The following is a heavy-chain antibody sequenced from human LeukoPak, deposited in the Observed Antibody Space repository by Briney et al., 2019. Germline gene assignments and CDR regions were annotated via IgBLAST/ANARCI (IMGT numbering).Heavy chain of an antibody. CDR3: ARGTGYSSSWYAQTGPPNDY. Sequence: ASVKVSCKASGYTFTSYAMHWVRQAPGQRLEWMGWINAGNGNTNYAQKLQGRVTMTTDTSTSTAYMELRSLRSDDTAVYYCARGTGYSSSWYAQTGPPNDYWGQGTLVTVSS. D-gene: IGHD6-13*01. V-gene: IGHV1-3*01. CDR1: GYTFTSYA. J-gene: IGHJ4*02. CDR2: INAGNGNT.